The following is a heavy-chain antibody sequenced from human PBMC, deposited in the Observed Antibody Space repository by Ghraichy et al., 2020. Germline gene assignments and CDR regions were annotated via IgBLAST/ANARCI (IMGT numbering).Heavy chain of an antibody. J-gene: IGHJ6*02. CDR1: GFTFSSYS. Sequence: GESLRLSCAASGFTFSSYSMNWVRQAPGKGLEWVSSISSSSSYIYYADSVKGRFTISRDNAKNSLYLQMNSLRAEDTAVYYCARDDSSSWYYGYYYGMDVWGQGTTVTVSS. CDR3: ARDDSSSWYYGYYYGMDV. D-gene: IGHD6-13*01. V-gene: IGHV3-21*01. CDR2: ISSSSSYI.